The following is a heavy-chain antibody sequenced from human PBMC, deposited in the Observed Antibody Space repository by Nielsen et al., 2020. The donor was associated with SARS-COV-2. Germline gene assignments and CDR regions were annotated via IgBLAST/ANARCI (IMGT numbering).Heavy chain of an antibody. CDR2: IRYDGSNK. D-gene: IGHD3-22*01. CDR3: AKDQTSNGYYYGLGY. V-gene: IGHV3-30*02. CDR1: GFTFSSYG. Sequence: GESLKISCAASGFTFSSYGMHWLRQAPGKGLEWVAFIRYDGSNKYYVDSVKGRFTISRDNSKNTLYLQMNSLRAEDTAVYYCAKDQTSNGYYYGLGYWGQGTLVTVSS. J-gene: IGHJ4*02.